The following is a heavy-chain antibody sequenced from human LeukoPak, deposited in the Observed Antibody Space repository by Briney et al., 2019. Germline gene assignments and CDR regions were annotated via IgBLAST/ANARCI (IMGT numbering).Heavy chain of an antibody. V-gene: IGHV4-59*01. CDR3: ASGRGYSYGGFDY. CDR1: GGSISSYY. J-gene: IGHJ4*02. D-gene: IGHD5-18*01. Sequence: SETLSLTCSVSGGSISSYYWSWIRQPPGKGLGWIGYIYYSGSTNYNPSLKSRVTISVDTSKNQFSLKLSSVTAADTAVYYCASGRGYSYGGFDYWGQGTLVTVSS. CDR2: IYYSGST.